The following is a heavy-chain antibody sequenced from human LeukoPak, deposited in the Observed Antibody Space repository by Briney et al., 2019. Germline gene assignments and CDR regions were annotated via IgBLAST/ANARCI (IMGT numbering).Heavy chain of an antibody. Sequence: SQTLSLTCTVSGGSISSGGYYWSWIRQPPGKGLEWIGYIYYSGSTYYNPSLKSRVTISVDTSKNQFSLKLSSVTAADTAVYYCARLYSSSANFDYWGQGTLVTVSS. CDR1: GGSISSGGYY. CDR3: ARLYSSSANFDY. V-gene: IGHV4-30-2*01. CDR2: IYYSGST. J-gene: IGHJ4*02. D-gene: IGHD6-13*01.